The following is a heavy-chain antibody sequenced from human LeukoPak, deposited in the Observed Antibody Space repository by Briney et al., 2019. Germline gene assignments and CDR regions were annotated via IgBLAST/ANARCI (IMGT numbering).Heavy chain of an antibody. V-gene: IGHV3-48*03. Sequence: QPGGSQRLSCAASGFTFSSYEMNWVRQAPGKGLEWVSYISSSGDTIYYADSVKGRFTISRDNAKNSLYLQMNSLRAEDTAVYYCARERGYSGYDYFIDSPSDSWGQGTLVTVSS. CDR1: GFTFSSYE. J-gene: IGHJ4*02. CDR3: ARERGYSGYDYFIDSPSDS. D-gene: IGHD5-12*01. CDR2: ISSSGDTI.